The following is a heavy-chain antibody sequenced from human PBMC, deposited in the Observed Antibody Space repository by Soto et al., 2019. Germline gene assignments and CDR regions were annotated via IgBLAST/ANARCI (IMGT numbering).Heavy chain of an antibody. CDR1: GYTFSIYG. V-gene: IGHV1-18*01. CDR3: ARTMTTYGAFDI. CDR2: FSAYNGNT. D-gene: IGHD3-16*01. Sequence: QVQLVQSGAEVKKPGASVKVSCRASGYTFSIYGTSWVRQAPGQGLEWMGWFSAYNGNTNYARKLQGRVTMTTDTSTSTAYMELRSLRSDDTAVYYCARTMTTYGAFDIWGQGTMVTVSS. J-gene: IGHJ3*02.